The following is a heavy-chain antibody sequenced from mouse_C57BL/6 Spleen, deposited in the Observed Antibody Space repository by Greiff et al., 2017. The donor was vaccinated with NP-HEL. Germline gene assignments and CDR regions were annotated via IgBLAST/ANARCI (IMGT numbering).Heavy chain of an antibody. CDR1: GFTFSDYG. CDR3: ARGPITTVVATSGPFAY. J-gene: IGHJ3*01. CDR2: ISSGSSTI. Sequence: EVHLVESGGGLVKPGGSLKLSCAASGFTFSDYGMHWVRQAPEKGLEWVAYISSGSSTIYYADTVKGRFTISRDNAKNTLFLQMTSLRSEDTAMYYCARGPITTVVATSGPFAYWGQGTLVTVSA. V-gene: IGHV5-17*01. D-gene: IGHD1-1*01.